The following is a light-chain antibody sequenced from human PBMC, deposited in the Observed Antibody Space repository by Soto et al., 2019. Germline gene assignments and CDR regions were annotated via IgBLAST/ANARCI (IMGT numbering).Light chain of an antibody. V-gene: IGLV1-36*01. CDR3: CSYVGSSTFLYA. CDR1: SSNIGNNA. J-gene: IGLJ1*01. Sequence: QSVLTQPPSVSEAPRQRVTISCSGSSSNIGNNAVNWYQQLPGKAPKLLIYYDDLLPSGVSDRFSGSKSGTSASLAISGLQSEDEADYYCCSYVGSSTFLYAFGTGTKLTVL. CDR2: YDD.